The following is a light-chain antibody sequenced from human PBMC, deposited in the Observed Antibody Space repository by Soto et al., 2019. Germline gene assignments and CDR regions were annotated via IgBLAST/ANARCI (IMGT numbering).Light chain of an antibody. CDR2: DVS. CDR1: SSDVGAYNY. CDR3: GSYTTSSNYV. J-gene: IGLJ1*01. V-gene: IGLV2-14*01. Sequence: QSVGTQPACVSGSPGQSITISCTGTSSDVGAYNYVSWYQQHPGKAPKLMIYDVSHRPSGVSHRFSGSKSGNTASLTISGLQAEDEADYYCGSYTTSSNYVFGTGTKV.